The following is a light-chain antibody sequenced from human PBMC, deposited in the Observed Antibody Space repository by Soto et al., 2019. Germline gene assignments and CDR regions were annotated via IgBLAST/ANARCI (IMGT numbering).Light chain of an antibody. CDR1: QRVSTN. V-gene: IGKV3-15*01. J-gene: IGKJ1*01. Sequence: EVVMTQSPATLSVSPGERATLSCRASQRVSTNLAWYQQKPGQAPRLLIYGASTRATGIPARFSGSGSGTEFTLTISSLQSEDIAVYYCQQYHDWWTFVQGTKVEIK. CDR3: QQYHDWWT. CDR2: GAS.